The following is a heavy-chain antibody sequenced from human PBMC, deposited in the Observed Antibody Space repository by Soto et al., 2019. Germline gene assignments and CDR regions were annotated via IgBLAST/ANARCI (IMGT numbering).Heavy chain of an antibody. D-gene: IGHD2-15*01. CDR1: GFKFDDYM. J-gene: IGHJ5*01. CDR2: ISWDGGSI. V-gene: IGHV3-43*01. CDR3: AKEGNGGSSLDS. Sequence: GGSLRFSCEASGFKFDDYMMHWVRQAPGKGLEWISLISWDGGSIDYADSVKGRFTVSGDNSKTSLYLHMDGLTTEDTAFYFCAKEGNGGSSLDSWGQGTLVTVSS.